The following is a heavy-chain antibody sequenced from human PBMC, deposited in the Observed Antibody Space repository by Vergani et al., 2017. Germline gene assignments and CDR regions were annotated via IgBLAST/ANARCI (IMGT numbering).Heavy chain of an antibody. CDR1: GYTFTSYY. CDR3: ARGTGGYSYCLPYFDY. V-gene: IGHV1-46*03. Sequence: QVQLVQSGAEVKKPGASVKVSCKASGYTFTSYYMHWVRQAPGQGLEWMGIINPSGGSTSYAQKFQGRGTMTRDTSTSTVYMELSSLRSEDTAVYYCARGTGGYSYCLPYFDYWGQGTLVTVSS. J-gene: IGHJ4*02. CDR2: INPSGGST. D-gene: IGHD5-18*01.